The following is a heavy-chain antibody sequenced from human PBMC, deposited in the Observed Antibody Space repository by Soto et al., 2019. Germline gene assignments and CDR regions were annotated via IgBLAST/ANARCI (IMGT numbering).Heavy chain of an antibody. CDR3: AKKPPSSIQGWAFGMDV. CDR1: GFSVTTNY. CDR2: TFTGGST. Sequence: EVQLVETGGGLIQPGGSLRLSCLASGFSVTTNYIIWVRQPPGKGLEWVSTTFTGGSTHYADSVKGRFSISRDNSKNTVYLQMTNFRVEDTAVYYCAKKPPSSIQGWAFGMDVWGQGTTVSVSS. V-gene: IGHV3-53*02. D-gene: IGHD1-26*01. J-gene: IGHJ6*02.